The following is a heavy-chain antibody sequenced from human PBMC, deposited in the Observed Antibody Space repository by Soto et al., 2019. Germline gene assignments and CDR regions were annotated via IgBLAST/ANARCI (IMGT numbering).Heavy chain of an antibody. CDR1: GYNFATYW. V-gene: IGHV5-51*01. J-gene: IGHJ6*02. Sequence: PGESLKISCKGSGYNFATYWIAGVRQLPGKGPEWMGIIYPGDSDTSYSPSFQGQVTISVDKSISTAYLQWNSLKASDTAVYYCARRGYSYGLDVWGQGTKVTVSS. CDR2: IYPGDSDT. CDR3: ARRGYSYGLDV. D-gene: IGHD5-18*01.